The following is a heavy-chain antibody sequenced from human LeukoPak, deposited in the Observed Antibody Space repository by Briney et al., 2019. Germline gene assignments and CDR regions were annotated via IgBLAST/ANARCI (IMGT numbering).Heavy chain of an antibody. Sequence: GASVKVSCKASGYTFTSYDINWVRQATGQGLEWMGWMNPNSGNTGYAQKFQGRVTMTRNTSISTAYMELSSLRSEDTAVYYCVRDFNGDYTFDYWGQGTLVTVSS. D-gene: IGHD4-17*01. CDR1: GYTFTSYD. CDR2: MNPNSGNT. CDR3: VRDFNGDYTFDY. V-gene: IGHV1-8*01. J-gene: IGHJ4*02.